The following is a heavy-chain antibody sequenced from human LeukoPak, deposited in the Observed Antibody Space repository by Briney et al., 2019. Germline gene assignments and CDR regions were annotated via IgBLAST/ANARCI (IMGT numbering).Heavy chain of an antibody. CDR2: ISAYNSER. CDR1: VYTFTSYG. D-gene: IGHD2-15*01. V-gene: IGHV1-18*01. J-gene: IGHJ5*02. CDR3: ARDRVEGDIVVVVAAKNLFDP. Sequence: GASETVSCTASVYTFTSYGISWVRQAPGQGQEWMGWISAYNSERNYAHKLQGRGTMITETSTSTAYMELRSLRPDDTAVYYCARDRVEGDIVVVVAAKNLFDPWGQGTLVTV.